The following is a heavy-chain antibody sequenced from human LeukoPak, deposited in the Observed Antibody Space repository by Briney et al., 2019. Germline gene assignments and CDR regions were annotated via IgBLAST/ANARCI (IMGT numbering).Heavy chain of an antibody. Sequence: GGSLRLSCEGSGFTFSNYWMGWVRQAPGKGLQWVANIKTDGSEKYYVDSVKGRFTISRDDAKNSLYLQMNSLGAEDTAVYYCARDPDGGNTLDYWGQGTLVTVSS. D-gene: IGHD4-23*01. CDR1: GFTFSNYW. CDR2: IKTDGSEK. CDR3: ARDPDGGNTLDY. J-gene: IGHJ4*02. V-gene: IGHV3-7*01.